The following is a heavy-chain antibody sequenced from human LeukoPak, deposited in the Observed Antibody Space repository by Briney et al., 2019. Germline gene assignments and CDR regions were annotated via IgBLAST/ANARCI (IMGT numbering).Heavy chain of an antibody. J-gene: IGHJ3*02. CDR2: MNPNSGNT. CDR3: ARYCSSTSCPEFDI. V-gene: IGHV1-8*03. CDR1: GYTFTSYD. D-gene: IGHD2-2*01. Sequence: ASVKVSCKASGYTFTSYDINWVRQATGQGLELMGWMNPNSGNTGYAQKFQGRVTITRNTSISTAYMELSSLRCEDTAVYYCARYCSSTSCPEFDIWGQGTMVTVSS.